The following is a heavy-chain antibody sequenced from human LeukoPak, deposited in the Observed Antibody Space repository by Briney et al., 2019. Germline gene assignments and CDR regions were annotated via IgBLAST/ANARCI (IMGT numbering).Heavy chain of an antibody. Sequence: PGGSLRLSCAASGFTFSSYSMNWVRQAPGKGLEWVSSISSSSSFMYYADSVKGRFTISRDNAQNSLFLELNSLRGEDTAVYYCARERNFYYFDYWGQGALVTVSS. D-gene: IGHD3-3*01. CDR2: ISSSSSFM. V-gene: IGHV3-21*01. J-gene: IGHJ4*02. CDR3: ARERNFYYFDY. CDR1: GFTFSSYS.